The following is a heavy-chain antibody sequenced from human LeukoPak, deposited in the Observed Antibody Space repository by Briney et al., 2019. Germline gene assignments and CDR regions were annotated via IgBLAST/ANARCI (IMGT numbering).Heavy chain of an antibody. V-gene: IGHV3-23*01. J-gene: IGHJ4*02. CDR2: ISGSGGST. Sequence: PGGSLRLSCAASGFTFSRYAMSWVRQAPGKGLEWVSAISGSGGSTYYADSVKGRFTISRDNSKNTLYLQMNSLRAEDTAVYYCAKDWYYYGSGSLYFDYWGQGTLVTVSS. CDR1: GFTFSRYA. CDR3: AKDWYYYGSGSLYFDY. D-gene: IGHD3-10*01.